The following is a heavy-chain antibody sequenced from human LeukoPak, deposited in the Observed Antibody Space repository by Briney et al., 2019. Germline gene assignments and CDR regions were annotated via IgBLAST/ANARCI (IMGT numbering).Heavy chain of an antibody. CDR2: INHSGST. V-gene: IGHV4-34*01. J-gene: IGHJ4*02. CDR3: ARFMSGSLLRADY. Sequence: SETLSLTCAVYGGSFRGYYWSWIRQPPGKGLEWIGEINHSGSTNYNPSLKSRVTISVDTSKNQFSLKLSSVTAADTAVYYCARFMSGSLLRADYWGQGTLVTVSS. D-gene: IGHD1-26*01. CDR1: GGSFRGYY.